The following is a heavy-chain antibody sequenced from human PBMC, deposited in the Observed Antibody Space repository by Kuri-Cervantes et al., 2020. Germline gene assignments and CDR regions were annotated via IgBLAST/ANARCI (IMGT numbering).Heavy chain of an antibody. CDR3: ARNWFHYYDSSGYVVGY. CDR2: ISYYGSNK. CDR1: GFSFSSYA. V-gene: IGHV3-30-3*01. D-gene: IGHD3-22*01. J-gene: IGHJ4*02. Sequence: GESLKISCAAPGFSFSSYAMHWVRQAPGKGLEWVAVISYYGSNKYYADSVKGRFTISRDISKNTLYLQMNSLRAEDTAVYYCARNWFHYYDSSGYVVGYWGQGTLVTVSS.